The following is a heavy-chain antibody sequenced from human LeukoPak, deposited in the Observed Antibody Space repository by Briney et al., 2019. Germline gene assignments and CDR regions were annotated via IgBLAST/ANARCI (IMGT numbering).Heavy chain of an antibody. Sequence: SETLSLTCTVSGGSINNYYWNWIRQTPGKGLEWIGHIYYSGSTNYNPSLKSRVTISVDTSKNEFSLKLSYVTAADTAVYYCARSDWMRWFDPWGLGTLVTVSS. V-gene: IGHV4-59*08. D-gene: IGHD1-1*01. CDR3: ARSDWMRWFDP. CDR2: IYYSGST. CDR1: GGSINNYY. J-gene: IGHJ5*02.